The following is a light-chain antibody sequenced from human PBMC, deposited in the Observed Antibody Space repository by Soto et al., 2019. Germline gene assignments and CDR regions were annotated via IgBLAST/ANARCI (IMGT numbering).Light chain of an antibody. CDR3: QHYHSYPIT. V-gene: IGKV1-8*01. CDR1: QDIGRS. CDR2: GAS. J-gene: IGKJ5*01. Sequence: AIRMTHSQSSLSASTWETVTMTFRASQDIGRSSAWYQQKPGKAPRVLIYGASTLEGGVPSRFSGSGSGTDFTLTISFLQSEDFATYYCQHYHSYPITFGQGTRLEIK.